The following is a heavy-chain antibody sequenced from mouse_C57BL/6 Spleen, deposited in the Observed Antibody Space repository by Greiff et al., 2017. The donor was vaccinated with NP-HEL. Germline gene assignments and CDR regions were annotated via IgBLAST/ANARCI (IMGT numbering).Heavy chain of an antibody. V-gene: IGHV1-15*01. Sequence: QVQLQQSGAELVRPGASVTLSCKASGYTFTDYEMHWVKQTPVHGLEWIGAIDPETGGTAYNQKFKGKAILTADKSSSTAYMELRSLTSEDSAVYYCTRSFTTEGDYWGQGTTLTVSS. D-gene: IGHD1-1*01. CDR2: IDPETGGT. J-gene: IGHJ2*01. CDR1: GYTFTDYE. CDR3: TRSFTTEGDY.